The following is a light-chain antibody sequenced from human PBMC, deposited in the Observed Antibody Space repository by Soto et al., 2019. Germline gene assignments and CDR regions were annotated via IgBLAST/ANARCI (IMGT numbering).Light chain of an antibody. J-gene: IGLJ2*01. V-gene: IGLV2-14*01. CDR3: SSYTSSSTRV. CDR2: DVS. CDR1: SSDVGGYNY. Sequence: QPASVSGSPGQSITISCTGTSSDVGGYNYVSWYQQHPGKAPKLMIYDVSNRPSGVSNRFSGSKSGNTASLTISGLQAEDEADYYCSSYTSSSTRVFGGGTKLTVL.